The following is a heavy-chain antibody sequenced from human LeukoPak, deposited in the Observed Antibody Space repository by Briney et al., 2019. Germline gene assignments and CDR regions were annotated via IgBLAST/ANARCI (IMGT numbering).Heavy chain of an antibody. CDR1: GYTLTELS. CDR2: FDPEDGET. D-gene: IGHD6-19*01. V-gene: IGHV1-24*01. Sequence: GASVKVSCKVSGYTLTELSMHWVRQAPGKGLEWMGGFDPEDGETIYAQKFQGRVTMTEDTSTDTAYMELNSLRAEDTAVYYCAGVKVAGTRSFDYWGQGTLATVSS. CDR3: AGVKVAGTRSFDY. J-gene: IGHJ4*02.